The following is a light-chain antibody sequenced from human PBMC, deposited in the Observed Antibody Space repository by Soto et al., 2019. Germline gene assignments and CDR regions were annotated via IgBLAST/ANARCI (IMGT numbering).Light chain of an antibody. CDR1: QDIRSD. Sequence: DIQMTQSPSSLSASVGDRVTITCRASQDIRSDLAWYQQKPGKAPRRLVFAASILQTGVPSRFSGDGYATDFTLIISSLQSEDFATYYCLQHNTFPWTFGQGTKVEI. CDR2: AAS. CDR3: LQHNTFPWT. V-gene: IGKV1-17*01. J-gene: IGKJ1*01.